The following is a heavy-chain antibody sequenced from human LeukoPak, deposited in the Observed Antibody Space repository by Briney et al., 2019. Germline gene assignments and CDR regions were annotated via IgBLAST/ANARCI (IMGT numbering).Heavy chain of an antibody. CDR1: GFTFSSYE. CDR2: ISSSGSTI. D-gene: IGHD6-13*01. Sequence: GGSLRLSCAASGFTFSSYEMNWVRQAPGKGLEWVSYISSSGSTIYYADSVKGRFTISRDNAKNSLYLQMNSLRAEDTAVYYCARVRVAAVPDYWGQGTLVTVSS. V-gene: IGHV3-48*03. CDR3: ARVRVAAVPDY. J-gene: IGHJ4*02.